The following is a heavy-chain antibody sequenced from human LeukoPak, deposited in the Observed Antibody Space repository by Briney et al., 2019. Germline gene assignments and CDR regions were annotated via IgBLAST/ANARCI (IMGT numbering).Heavy chain of an antibody. D-gene: IGHD2/OR15-2a*01. CDR1: GYTFTDYY. CDR2: IHPNSGDT. CDR3: ARWASATTSVDS. J-gene: IGHJ4*02. Sequence: ASVKVSCKASGYTFTDYYMNWVRQAPGQGLEWMGWIHPNSGDTNYSQKFQDRVTMTRDTSISTAYMELSSLRSDDMAVYYCARWASATTSVDSWGQGTLVTVSS. V-gene: IGHV1-2*02.